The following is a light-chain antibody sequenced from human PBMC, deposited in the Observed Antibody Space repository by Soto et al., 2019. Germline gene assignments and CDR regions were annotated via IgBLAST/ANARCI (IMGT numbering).Light chain of an antibody. CDR2: AAS. J-gene: IGKJ5*01. V-gene: IGKV1-39*01. CDR3: QQSYRTPIT. Sequence: DIQMTQSPSSLSASGGDRVTITCRASQSISGYLNWYQQKPGKAPNLLIYAASSLQSGVPSRFSGSGSGTDFTLTISSLQPADSATYYCQQSYRTPITFGQGTRLEI. CDR1: QSISGY.